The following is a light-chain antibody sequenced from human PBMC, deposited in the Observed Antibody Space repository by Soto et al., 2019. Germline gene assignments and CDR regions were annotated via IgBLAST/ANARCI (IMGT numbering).Light chain of an antibody. CDR3: GTWDSSLSGGV. V-gene: IGLV1-51*01. Sequence: QSVLTQPPSVSADPGQRVTISCSGTSSNIASNYVSWYQQFPGTAPRLLIYDDNKRPSGIPDRFSASKSGTSATLGITGLQSGDEADYYCGTWDSSLSGGVFGTGTKLTVL. J-gene: IGLJ1*01. CDR2: DDN. CDR1: SSNIASNY.